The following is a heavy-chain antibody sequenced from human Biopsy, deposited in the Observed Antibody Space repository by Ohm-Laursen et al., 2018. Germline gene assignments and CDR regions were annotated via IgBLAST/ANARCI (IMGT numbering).Heavy chain of an antibody. J-gene: IGHJ4*02. CDR2: ISHTGYT. CDR1: GGSISNNNYY. CDR3: ARGSNEYGGLYFPH. D-gene: IGHD4-23*01. V-gene: IGHV4-61*05. Sequence: GTLSLTCTVSGGSISNNNYYWGWIRQPPGKGLEWIGHISHTGYTSYKSSLKSRVTISLDTSRKHFSLRLASLAAADTAVYYCARGSNEYGGLYFPHWGQGTLVTVSS.